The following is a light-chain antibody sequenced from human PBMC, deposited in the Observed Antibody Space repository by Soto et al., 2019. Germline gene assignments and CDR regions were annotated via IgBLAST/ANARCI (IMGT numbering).Light chain of an antibody. CDR1: PSVTNF. CDR2: GAF. V-gene: IGKV3-11*01. CDR3: QQRNSWPPVT. J-gene: IGKJ5*01. Sequence: EIVLTQSPATLSLSPGERATLSCRASPSVTNFLAWYQQKPGQAPRLLIYGAFNRATGIPARFSGSGSGTEVTLPISSLEPEDSAIYYCQQRNSWPPVTFGQGTRLEIK.